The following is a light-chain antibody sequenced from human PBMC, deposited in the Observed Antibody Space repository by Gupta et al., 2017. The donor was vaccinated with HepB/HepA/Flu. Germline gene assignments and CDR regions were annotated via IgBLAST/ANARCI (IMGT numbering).Light chain of an antibody. J-gene: IGKJ1*01. V-gene: IGKV3-15*01. CDR3: QQYNAWPRT. Sequence: EVVMTQSPATLSVSPGERATLSCRASQSVYSNLAWYQQKPGRAPRLLIFATSTRATDIPARFSGSGSGTEFTLTISSLQPEDTAVYYCQQYNAWPRTFGQGTKVEI. CDR2: ATS. CDR1: QSVYSN.